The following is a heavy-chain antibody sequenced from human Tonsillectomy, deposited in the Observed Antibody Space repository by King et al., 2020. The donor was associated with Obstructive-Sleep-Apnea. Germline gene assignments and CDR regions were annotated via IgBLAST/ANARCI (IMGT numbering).Heavy chain of an antibody. CDR2: IRSKTNGYAT. D-gene: IGHD3-22*01. V-gene: IGHV3-73*02. Sequence: VQLVESGGGLVQPGGSLKLSCAASGFTFSGAAMHWVRQTSGKGLEWIGRIRSKTNGYATAYAASVKGRFTISRDDSKNTAYLQMNRLKTEDTAVYYCTRPPYYYDSSGSLHYYYGLDVWGQGTTVTVSS. CDR3: TRPPYYYDSSGSLHYYYGLDV. CDR1: GFTFSGAA. J-gene: IGHJ6*02.